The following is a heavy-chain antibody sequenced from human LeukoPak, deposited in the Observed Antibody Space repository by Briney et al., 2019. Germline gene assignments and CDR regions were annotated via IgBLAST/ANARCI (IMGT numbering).Heavy chain of an antibody. D-gene: IGHD1-26*01. CDR3: AKKVVVGATSPYSDFQD. J-gene: IGHJ1*01. CDR2: ISGSGVST. CDR1: GFTFSSYA. Sequence: PGGSLRLSCAASGFTFSSYAMSWVRQAPGKGLEGVSTISGSGVSTYSADAVKGRFTISRDNSKNTVYLQMNSLRAEDTAVYYCAKKVVVGATSPYSDFQDWGQGTLVTVSS. V-gene: IGHV3-23*01.